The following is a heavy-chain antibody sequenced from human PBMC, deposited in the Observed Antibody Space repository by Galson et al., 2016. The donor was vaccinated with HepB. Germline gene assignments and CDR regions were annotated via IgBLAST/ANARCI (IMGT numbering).Heavy chain of an antibody. CDR3: ARVPGPWVGVPAAKVYFDF. CDR2: ISDGGTA. J-gene: IGHJ4*02. CDR1: GFTFKYHA. V-gene: IGHV3-23*01. Sequence: ASGFTFKYHAMSWVRQAPGSGLEWVAVISDGGTAHYADSVKGRFTISRDNSKNTVYLQMDSLRAEDRAEYYCARVPGPWVGVPAAKVYFDFWGQGTLVIVSS. D-gene: IGHD2-2*01.